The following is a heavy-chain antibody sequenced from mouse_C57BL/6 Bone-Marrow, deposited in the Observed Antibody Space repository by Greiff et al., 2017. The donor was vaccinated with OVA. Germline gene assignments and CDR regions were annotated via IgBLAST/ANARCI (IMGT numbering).Heavy chain of an antibody. CDR2: ISSGGSYT. Sequence: EVQRVESGGDLVKPGGSLKLSCAASGFTFSSYGMSWVRQTPDKRLEWVATISSGGSYTYYPDSVKGRFTISRDNAKNTLYLQMSSLKSEDTAMYYCARHYYGSGAYWGQGTLVTVSA. D-gene: IGHD1-1*01. J-gene: IGHJ3*01. CDR3: ARHYYGSGAY. V-gene: IGHV5-6*01. CDR1: GFTFSSYG.